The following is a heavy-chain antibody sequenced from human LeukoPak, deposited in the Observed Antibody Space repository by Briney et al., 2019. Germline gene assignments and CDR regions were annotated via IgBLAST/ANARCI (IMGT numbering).Heavy chain of an antibody. D-gene: IGHD3-10*01. V-gene: IGHV3-30*03. CDR3: ARDSMDYGSGPPGY. Sequence: GGSLRLSCAASGFTFSSYGMHWVRQVPGKGLEWVAYISFNGAETYYGDSVEGRFTISRDNSKNTVFLQMSSLRSDDTAVYYCARDSMDYGSGPPGYWGQGTLVSVSS. CDR2: ISFNGAET. CDR1: GFTFSSYG. J-gene: IGHJ4*02.